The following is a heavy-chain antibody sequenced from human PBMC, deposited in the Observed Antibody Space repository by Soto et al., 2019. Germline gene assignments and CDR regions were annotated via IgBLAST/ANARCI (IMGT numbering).Heavy chain of an antibody. D-gene: IGHD3-3*01. J-gene: IGHJ3*02. CDR2: IYYSGST. CDR1: GGSISSGDYY. Sequence: SETLSLTCTVSGGSISSGDYYWSWIRQPPGKGLEWIGYIYYSGSTYYNPSLKSRVTISVDTSKNQFSLKLSSVTAADTAVYYCARAGEIFGVVTPPNAFDIWGQGTMVTVSS. V-gene: IGHV4-30-4*01. CDR3: ARAGEIFGVVTPPNAFDI.